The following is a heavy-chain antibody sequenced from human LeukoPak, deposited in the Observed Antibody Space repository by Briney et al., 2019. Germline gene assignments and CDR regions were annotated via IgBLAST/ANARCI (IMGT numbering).Heavy chain of an antibody. CDR3: ARVARPDYYDSSGYYGLRAFDI. D-gene: IGHD3-22*01. CDR2: INSDGSST. CDR1: GFTFTNYW. Sequence: GGSLRLSCAASGFTFTNYWMHWVRHAPGKGLVWVSRINSDGSSTSYADSVRGRFTISRDNAKNTLYLQMNSLRAEDTAVYYCARVARPDYYDSSGYYGLRAFDIWGQGTMVTVSS. J-gene: IGHJ3*02. V-gene: IGHV3-74*01.